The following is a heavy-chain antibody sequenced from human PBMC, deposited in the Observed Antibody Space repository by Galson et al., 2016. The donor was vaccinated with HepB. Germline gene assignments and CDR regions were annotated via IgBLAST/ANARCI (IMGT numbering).Heavy chain of an antibody. D-gene: IGHD2-21*01. CDR1: GDSISGDGYF. J-gene: IGHJ5*02. V-gene: IGHV4-61*02. CDR2: VYTNGNS. CDR3: ARGFCDVDCPKHNWFDP. Sequence: TLSLTCTVSGDSISGDGYFWTWIRQPAGKGLEWIGRVYTNGNSNSNPSLAGRVAISLDTSRNEFSLHRGSVTAADTAVYYCARGFCDVDCPKHNWFDPWGEGILVTGSS.